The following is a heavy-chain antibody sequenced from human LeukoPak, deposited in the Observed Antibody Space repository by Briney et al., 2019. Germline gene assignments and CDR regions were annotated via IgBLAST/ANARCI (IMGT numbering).Heavy chain of an antibody. D-gene: IGHD3-9*01. CDR1: GGSISSYYW. CDR3: AHGTSILTGYYFDY. V-gene: IGHV2-5*08. Sequence: TLSLTCTVSGGSISSYYWSWIRQPPGKALEWLALIYWDDDKRYSPSLKSRLTITKDTSKNQVVLTMTNMDPVDTATYYCAHGTSILTGYYFDYWGQGTLVTVSS. J-gene: IGHJ4*02. CDR2: IYWDDDK.